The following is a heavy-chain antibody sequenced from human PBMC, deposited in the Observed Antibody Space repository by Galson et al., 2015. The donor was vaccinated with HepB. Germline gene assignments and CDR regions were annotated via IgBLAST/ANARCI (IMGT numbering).Heavy chain of an antibody. Sequence: SLRLSCAPSGFTFSSYPMNWVRQAPGKGLEWVSTISGSGDSTYYADSVKGRFPISRDNSKSTLYLQLNSLRADDTAVYYCAKALGSNVYYESDWGQGTLVTVSS. D-gene: IGHD1-26*01. V-gene: IGHV3-23*01. J-gene: IGHJ4*02. CDR2: ISGSGDST. CDR1: GFTFSSYP. CDR3: AKALGSNVYYESD.